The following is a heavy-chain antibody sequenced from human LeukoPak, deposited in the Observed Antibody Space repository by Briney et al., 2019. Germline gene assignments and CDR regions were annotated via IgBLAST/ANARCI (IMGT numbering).Heavy chain of an antibody. Sequence: SETLSLTCAVYSGSFSGYYWSRIRQPPGKGLEWIGEINHSGSTNYNPSLKSRVTISVDTSKNQFSLKLSSVTAADTAVYYCARSPRDIVVVPAGSYYYYMDVWGKGTTVTISS. CDR3: ARSPRDIVVVPAGSYYYYMDV. CDR2: INHSGST. J-gene: IGHJ6*03. V-gene: IGHV4-34*01. CDR1: SGSFSGYY. D-gene: IGHD2-2*01.